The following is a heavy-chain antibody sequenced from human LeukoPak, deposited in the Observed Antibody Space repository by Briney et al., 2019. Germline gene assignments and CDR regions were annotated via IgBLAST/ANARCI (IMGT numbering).Heavy chain of an antibody. CDR2: TNTDGSEK. V-gene: IGHV3-7*01. D-gene: IGHD1-26*01. CDR3: ARDSGSCRGCAFDI. CDR1: EFTFSNSW. Sequence: GGSLRLSCAASEFTFSNSWMSWVRQAPGKGLEWVANTNTDGSEKYYVDSVKGRVTISRDNAMNFLYLQLNSLRVDDTAVYYCARDSGSCRGCAFDIWGQGTVVTVSS. J-gene: IGHJ3*02.